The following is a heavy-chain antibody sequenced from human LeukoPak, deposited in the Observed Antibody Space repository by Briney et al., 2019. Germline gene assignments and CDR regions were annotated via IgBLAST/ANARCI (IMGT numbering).Heavy chain of an antibody. Sequence: GGSLRLSCAASGFTFSSYAMTWVRQAPDKGLEWVSAISGSDGSTYYADSVKGRFTISRDDSQNTLYLQMNSLSAGDTAVYYCAKVETSGGANCYALDYWGQGTLVTVSS. J-gene: IGHJ4*02. CDR2: ISGSDGST. CDR3: AKVETSGGANCYALDY. D-gene: IGHD2-2*01. V-gene: IGHV3-23*01. CDR1: GFTFSSYA.